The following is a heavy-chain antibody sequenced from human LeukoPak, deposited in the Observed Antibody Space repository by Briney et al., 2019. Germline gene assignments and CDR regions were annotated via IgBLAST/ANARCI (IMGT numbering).Heavy chain of an antibody. CDR3: ARETSQKGAHYMDV. CDR2: IYYSGST. D-gene: IGHD3-16*01. Sequence: SETLSLTCTVSGGSINSGNHYWGWIRQSPGKGLEWIGNIYYSGSTYYNPSLKSRVTISVDTSKNQFSLKLSSVTAADTAVYYCARETSQKGAHYMDVWGKGTTITISS. V-gene: IGHV4-39*07. CDR1: GGSINSGNHY. J-gene: IGHJ6*03.